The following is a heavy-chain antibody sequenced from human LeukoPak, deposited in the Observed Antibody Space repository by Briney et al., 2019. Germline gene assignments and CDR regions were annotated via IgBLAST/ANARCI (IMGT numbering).Heavy chain of an antibody. V-gene: IGHV6-1*01. CDR2: TYYRSKWYN. D-gene: IGHD6-19*01. CDR1: GDSVSSNSAA. CDR3: ARDPGYSSGWYHWFDP. J-gene: IGHJ5*02. Sequence: SQTLSLTCAISGDSVSSNSAAWNWIRQSLSRGLEWLGRTYYRSKWYNDYAVSVKSRITINPDTSKNQFSLQLNSVTPEDTAVYYCARDPGYSSGWYHWFDPWGQGTLVTVSS.